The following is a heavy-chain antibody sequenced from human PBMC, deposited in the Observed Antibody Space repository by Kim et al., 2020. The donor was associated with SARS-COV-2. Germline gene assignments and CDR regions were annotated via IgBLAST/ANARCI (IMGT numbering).Heavy chain of an antibody. CDR2: IYYSGTT. Sequence: SETPSLTCDVSGDSIISNDWWSWVRQAPGKGLEWIGEIYYSGTTSYNPALKTRVTMSVDKSKNQFFLKLTSVTAADTAIYYCAKQVGGVGSAVWGQGTLV. D-gene: IGHD3-16*01. J-gene: IGHJ4*02. V-gene: IGHV4-4*02. CDR1: GDSIISNDW. CDR3: AKQVGGVGSAV.